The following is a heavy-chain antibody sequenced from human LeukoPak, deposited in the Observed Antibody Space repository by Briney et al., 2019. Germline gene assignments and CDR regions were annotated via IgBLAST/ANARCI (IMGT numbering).Heavy chain of an antibody. CDR3: ARDDLSSSWYYYYYGMDV. J-gene: IGHJ6*02. V-gene: IGHV1-18*01. D-gene: IGHD6-13*01. CDR1: GYTFTSYG. Sequence: ASVKVSCKASGYTFTSYGISWVRQAPGQGLEWMGWISAYNGNTNYAQKLQGRVTMTTDTSTSTAYMELRSLRSDDTAVYYCARDDLSSSWYYYYYGMDVWGQGTTVTVSS. CDR2: ISAYNGNT.